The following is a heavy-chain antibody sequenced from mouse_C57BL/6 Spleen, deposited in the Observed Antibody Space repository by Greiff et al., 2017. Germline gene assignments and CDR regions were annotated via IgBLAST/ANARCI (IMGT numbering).Heavy chain of an antibody. CDR1: GFTFSDYG. CDR2: ISSGSSTI. J-gene: IGHJ4*01. CDR3: ARGYYYGSSSYAMDY. V-gene: IGHV5-17*01. Sequence: EVKVVESGGGLVKPGGSLKLSCAASGFTFSDYGMHWVRQAPEKGLEWVAYISSGSSTIYYADTVKGRFTISRDNAKNTLFLQMTSLSSEDTAMYDCARGYYYGSSSYAMDYWGQGTSVTVSS. D-gene: IGHD1-1*01.